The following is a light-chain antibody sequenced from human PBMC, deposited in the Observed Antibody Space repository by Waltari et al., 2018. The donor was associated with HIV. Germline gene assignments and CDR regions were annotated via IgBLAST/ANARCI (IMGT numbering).Light chain of an antibody. Sequence: YALTQPPSVSVSPGQTARIPCSGTALSDQFGSWYQHKVGQAPVLIIFRSRERSPQVPARFSASESGTRFTLTISGVQAEDEADYFCLSADGRGVRKFFGGGTRLTVL. V-gene: IGLV3-25*03. J-gene: IGLJ2*01. CDR2: RSR. CDR3: LSADGRGVRKF. CDR1: ALSDQF.